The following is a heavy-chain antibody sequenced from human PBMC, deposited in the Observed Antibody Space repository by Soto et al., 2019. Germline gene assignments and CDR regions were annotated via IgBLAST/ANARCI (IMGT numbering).Heavy chain of an antibody. CDR2: SYSGGRT. V-gene: IGHV3-53*01. J-gene: IGHJ5*02. Sequence: EMQLVESGGALIQPGGSLRLSCAASGFTVSSNYMIWVRQAPGQGLEWVSGSYSGGRTYFADSVKGRFTISRDSFKNILYLQMDSLRAEDTAVYFCARGYGAGSYFSDHWGQGTLVTVSS. CDR1: GFTVSSNY. D-gene: IGHD3-10*01. CDR3: ARGYGAGSYFSDH.